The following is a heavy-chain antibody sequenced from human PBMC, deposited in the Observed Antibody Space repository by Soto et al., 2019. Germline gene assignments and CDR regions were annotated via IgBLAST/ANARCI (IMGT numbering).Heavy chain of an antibody. CDR3: AREFGT. Sequence: PSETLSLTCTVAGGSISSGSFYWGWIRQQPPGKGLEWIGSIHYSGSTYGRPSLKSRVTMSVATSKNQFSLKLNSVTAEDTAVYYCAREFGTWGQGTLVTVSS. D-gene: IGHD3-16*01. CDR1: GGSISSGSFY. CDR2: IHYSGST. J-gene: IGHJ5*02. V-gene: IGHV4-39*07.